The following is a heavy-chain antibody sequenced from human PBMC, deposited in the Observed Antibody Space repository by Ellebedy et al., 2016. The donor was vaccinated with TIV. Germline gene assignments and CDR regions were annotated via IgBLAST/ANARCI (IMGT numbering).Heavy chain of an antibody. CDR1: GYSFTNYW. D-gene: IGHD3-16*01. J-gene: IGHJ4*02. V-gene: IGHV5-51*01. CDR2: IYPSDSVT. Sequence: PGGSLRLSCKTSGYSFTNYWIGWVRQMPGKGLEWMGIIYPSDSVTRYSPSFQGQVTISADKSINTAYLQWTSLKASDTAMYYCARQTPFYTFDYWGQGTLVTVSS. CDR3: ARQTPFYTFDY.